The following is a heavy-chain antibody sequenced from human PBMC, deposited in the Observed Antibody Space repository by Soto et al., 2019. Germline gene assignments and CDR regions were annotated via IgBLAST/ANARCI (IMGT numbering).Heavy chain of an antibody. J-gene: IGHJ6*02. CDR3: ARDPLLGYYYYGMDV. CDR1: GFTFSSYS. Sequence: PGGSLRLSCAASGFTFSSYSMSWVRQAPGKGLEWVSYISSSSSTIYYADSVKGRFTISRDNAKNSLYLQMNSLRDEDTAVYYYARDPLLGYYYYGMDVWGQGTTVTVSS. V-gene: IGHV3-48*02. D-gene: IGHD1-26*01. CDR2: ISSSSSTI.